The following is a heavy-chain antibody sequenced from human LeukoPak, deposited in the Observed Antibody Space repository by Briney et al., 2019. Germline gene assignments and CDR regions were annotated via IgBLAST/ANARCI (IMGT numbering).Heavy chain of an antibody. CDR2: IYYGGST. D-gene: IGHD5-18*01. J-gene: IGHJ6*04. V-gene: IGHV4-31*03. CDR3: ATGPPYSYGYYYYYYYGMDV. Sequence: SETLSLTCTVSGGSISSGGYYWSWIRQHPGKGLEWIGYIYYGGSTYYNPSLKSRVTISVDTSKNQFSLKLSSVTAADTAVYYCATGPPYSYGYYYYYYYGMDVWGKGTTVTVSS. CDR1: GGSISSGGYY.